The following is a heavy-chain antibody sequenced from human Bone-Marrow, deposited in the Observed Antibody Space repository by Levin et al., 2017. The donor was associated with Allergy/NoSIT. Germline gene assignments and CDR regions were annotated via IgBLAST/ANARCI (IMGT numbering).Heavy chain of an antibody. CDR3: ARGQKYYDSYGLDV. J-gene: IGHJ6*02. CDR2: INSGGSST. CDR1: GFTFSTYW. V-gene: IGHV3-74*01. D-gene: IGHD3-22*01. Sequence: LSLPCAASGFTFSTYWMHWVRQVPGKGLVWVSRINSGGSSTVYADSVEGRFTISRDNPKNKLFLQMNSLRAEDTAVYYCARGQKYYDSYGLDVWGQGTTVTVSS.